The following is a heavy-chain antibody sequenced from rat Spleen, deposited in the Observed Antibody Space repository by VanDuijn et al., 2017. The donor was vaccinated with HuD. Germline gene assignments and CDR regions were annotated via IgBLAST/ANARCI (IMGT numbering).Heavy chain of an antibody. V-gene: IGHV5-7*01. CDR2: ISYDGSST. CDR3: ARHNSGYGVMDA. J-gene: IGHJ4*01. D-gene: IGHD4-3*01. CDR1: GFTFSVYN. Sequence: EVQLVESGGGLVQPGRSLKLSCAASGFTFSVYNMAWVRQAPKKGLEWVATISYDGSSTYYRDSVKGRFTISRDNAKSTLYLQMDSLRSEDTATYYCARHNSGYGVMDAWGQGASVTVSS.